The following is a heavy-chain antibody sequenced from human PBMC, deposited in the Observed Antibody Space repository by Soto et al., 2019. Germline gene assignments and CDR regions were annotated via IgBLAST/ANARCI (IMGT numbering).Heavy chain of an antibody. CDR3: AQVVTMIVVAPDFDY. CDR1: GFTFSSYT. D-gene: IGHD3-22*01. CDR2: ISGSGGST. J-gene: IGHJ4*02. Sequence: PGGSLRLSCAASGFTFSSYTMSWVRQAPGKGLEWVSAISGSGGSTYYADSVKGRFTISRDNSKNTLYLQMNSLRAEDTAVYYCAQVVTMIVVAPDFDYWGQGTQVTVSS. V-gene: IGHV3-23*01.